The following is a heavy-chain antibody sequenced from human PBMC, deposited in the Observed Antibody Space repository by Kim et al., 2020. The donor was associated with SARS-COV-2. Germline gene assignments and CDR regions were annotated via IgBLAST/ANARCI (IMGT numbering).Heavy chain of an antibody. Sequence: PSLKDRVTASVDTSKNQFSLKLSSVTAADTAVYYWASKVGKQYYYYGMDVWGQGTTVTVSS. D-gene: IGHD1-26*01. J-gene: IGHJ6*02. V-gene: IGHV4-34*01. CDR3: ASKVGKQYYYYGMDV.